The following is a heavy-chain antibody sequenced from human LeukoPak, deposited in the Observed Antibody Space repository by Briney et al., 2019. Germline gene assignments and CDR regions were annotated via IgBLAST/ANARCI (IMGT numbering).Heavy chain of an antibody. D-gene: IGHD3-16*02. V-gene: IGHV1-2*02. CDR3: ARDLELRLGELSQYYYYGMDV. Sequence: ASVKVSCKASGYTFTGHYMHWVRQAPGQGLEWMGWINPNSGGTNYAQKFQGRVTMTRDTSISTAYMELSRLRSDDTAVYYCARDLELRLGELSQYYYYGMDVWGQGTTVTVSS. CDR1: GYTFTGHY. CDR2: INPNSGGT. J-gene: IGHJ6*02.